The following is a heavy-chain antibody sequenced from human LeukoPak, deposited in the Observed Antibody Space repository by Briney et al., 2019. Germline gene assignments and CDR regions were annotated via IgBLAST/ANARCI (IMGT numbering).Heavy chain of an antibody. CDR3: APEPPVAGTLEPYFDF. Sequence: GRTLRLSRASSVFTYSSYAMSGVRQAPGKGLECVSAISCSGGSTYYADSVKGRFTIPRDNSKNTLYLQMNSLRAEDTAVYYCAPEPPVAGTLEPYFDFWGRGTLVTVSS. CDR2: ISCSGGST. J-gene: IGHJ4*02. D-gene: IGHD6-19*01. V-gene: IGHV3-23*01. CDR1: VFTYSSYA.